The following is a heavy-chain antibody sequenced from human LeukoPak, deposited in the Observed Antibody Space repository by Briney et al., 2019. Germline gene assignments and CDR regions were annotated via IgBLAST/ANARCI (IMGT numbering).Heavy chain of an antibody. J-gene: IGHJ4*02. CDR1: GFTFSNYN. D-gene: IGHD5-18*01. Sequence: PGGSLRLSCAASGFTFSNYNMNWVRQAPGKGLEWVSYISGSSSTIYYADSVKGRFTISRDNAKNSLYLQMNSLRAEDTAVYYCARDRQIQLWTFDYWGQGTLVTVSS. V-gene: IGHV3-48*04. CDR2: ISGSSSTI. CDR3: ARDRQIQLWTFDY.